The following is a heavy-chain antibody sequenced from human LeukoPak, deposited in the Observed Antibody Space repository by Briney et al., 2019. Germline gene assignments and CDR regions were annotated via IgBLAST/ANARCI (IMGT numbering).Heavy chain of an antibody. D-gene: IGHD6-19*01. Sequence: PSETLSLTCTVSGGSISSYYWSWIRQPPGKGLEWIGYIYYSGSTNYNPSLKSRVTISVDTSKNQFSLKLSSVTAADTAAYYCAGPRREYSSGWYYFDYWGQGTLVTVSS. CDR2: IYYSGST. CDR3: AGPRREYSSGWYYFDY. CDR1: GGSISSYY. V-gene: IGHV4-59*08. J-gene: IGHJ4*02.